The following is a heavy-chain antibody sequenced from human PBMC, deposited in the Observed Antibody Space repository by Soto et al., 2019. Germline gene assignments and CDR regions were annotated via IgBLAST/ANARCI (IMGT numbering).Heavy chain of an antibody. D-gene: IGHD7-27*01. V-gene: IGHV3-30*18. J-gene: IGHJ6*02. Sequence: QVQLVESGGGVVQPGRSLRLSCAASGFTFSSYGMHWVRQAPGKGLEWVAVISYDGSNKYYADSVKGRFTISRDNSKNTLYLQLNSQRAQDTAVYYCANAGVAYGMDVWGQGTTVTVSS. CDR1: GFTFSSYG. CDR2: ISYDGSNK. CDR3: ANAGVAYGMDV.